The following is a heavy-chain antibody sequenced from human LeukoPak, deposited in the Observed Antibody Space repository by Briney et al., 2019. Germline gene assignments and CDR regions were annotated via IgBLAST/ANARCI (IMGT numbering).Heavy chain of an antibody. V-gene: IGHV3-30*18. CDR1: GFTFSSYG. J-gene: IGHJ6*02. CDR2: ISYDGSNK. CDR3: AKDSFNGPGVRPNYYGMGV. Sequence: GGSLRLSCAASGFTFSSYGMHWVRQAPGKGLEWVAVISYDGSNKYYADSVKGRFTISRDNSKNTLYLQMNSLRAEDTAVYYCAKDSFNGPGVRPNYYGMGVWGQGTTVTVSS. D-gene: IGHD3-10*01.